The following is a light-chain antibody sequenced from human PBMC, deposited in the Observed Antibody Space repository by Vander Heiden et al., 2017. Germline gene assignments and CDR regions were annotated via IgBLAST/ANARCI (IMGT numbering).Light chain of an antibody. V-gene: IGKV1-9*01. Sequence: DIQLTQSPSFLSASVGDRVTITCRASQGISSYLAWYQQKPGKAPKLLIYAASTSQSGVPSRFSGSGSGTEFTLTISSLQPEDFATYYCQQLNSYLFTFGHGTKVDIK. J-gene: IGKJ3*01. CDR2: AAS. CDR3: QQLNSYLFT. CDR1: QGISSY.